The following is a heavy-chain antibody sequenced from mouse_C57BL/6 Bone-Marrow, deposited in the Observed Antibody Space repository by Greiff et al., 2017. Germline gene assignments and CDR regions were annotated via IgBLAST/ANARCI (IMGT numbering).Heavy chain of an antibody. D-gene: IGHD1-1*01. CDR3: TSRFTTVVEGYFDY. Sequence: VQLKQSGTVLARPGASVKMSCKTSGYTFTSYWMHWVKQRPGQGLEWIGAIYPGNSDTSYNQKFKGKAKLTAVTSASTAYMELSSLTNEDSAVYYCTSRFTTVVEGYFDYWGQGTTLTVSS. J-gene: IGHJ2*01. CDR2: IYPGNSDT. V-gene: IGHV1-5*01. CDR1: GYTFTSYW.